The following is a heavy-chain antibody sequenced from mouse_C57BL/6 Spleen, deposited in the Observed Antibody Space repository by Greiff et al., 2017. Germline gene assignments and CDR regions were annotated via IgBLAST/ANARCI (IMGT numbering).Heavy chain of an antibody. J-gene: IGHJ4*01. CDR1: GFSLTSYG. CDR3: ARNEGDYDYDGYYSMDY. CDR2: IWSGGST. D-gene: IGHD2-4*01. Sequence: VQLQQSGPGLVQPSQSLSITCTVSGFSLTSYGVHWVRQSPGKGLEWLGVIWSGGSTDYNAAFISRLSISKDNSKSQVFFKMNSLQADVTAIYYVARNEGDYDYDGYYSMDYWGQGTSVTVSS. V-gene: IGHV2-2*01.